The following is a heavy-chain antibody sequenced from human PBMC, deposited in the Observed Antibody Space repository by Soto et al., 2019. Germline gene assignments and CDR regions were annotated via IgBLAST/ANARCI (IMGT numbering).Heavy chain of an antibody. CDR2: INPSGGST. V-gene: IGHV1-46*03. Sequence: QVQLVQSGAEVKKPGASVKVSCKASGYTFTSYYMHWVRQAPGQGLEWMGIINPSGGSTSYAQKFQGSVSMTRNTSTSTVYMELSSLRSEDTAVYYCARFTAVAGTSAFDIWGQGTMVTVSS. J-gene: IGHJ3*02. CDR1: GYTFTSYY. D-gene: IGHD6-19*01. CDR3: ARFTAVAGTSAFDI.